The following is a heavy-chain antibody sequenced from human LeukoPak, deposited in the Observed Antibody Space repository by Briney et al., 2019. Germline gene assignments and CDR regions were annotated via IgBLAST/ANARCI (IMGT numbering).Heavy chain of an antibody. Sequence: SEALSLTCTVSGGSIRSYYWSWIRQPAGKGPEWIGRIYNDGSTNYNPSLKSRVTMSVDTSKNQFSLKLSSVTAADTAVYYCAKTKGYFDYWGQGTLVTVSS. V-gene: IGHV4-4*07. CDR3: AKTKGYFDY. CDR1: GGSIRSYY. J-gene: IGHJ4*02. D-gene: IGHD1/OR15-1a*01. CDR2: IYNDGST.